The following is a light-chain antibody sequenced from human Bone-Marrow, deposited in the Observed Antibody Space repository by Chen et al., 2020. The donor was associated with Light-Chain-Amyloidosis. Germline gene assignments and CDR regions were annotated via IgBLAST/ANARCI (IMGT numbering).Light chain of an antibody. J-gene: IGKJ4*02. Sequence: DIRMTLSPSSLSASVGDKITISCRTSHHIENYLNWYQQKPGTAPKLLIFLASRLQSGVSSRFSGRGSGTSFTLTIDNLQPEDFATYYCQQSYSLPLTFGGGTKV. CDR3: QQSYSLPLT. CDR1: HHIENY. CDR2: LAS. V-gene: IGKV1-39*01.